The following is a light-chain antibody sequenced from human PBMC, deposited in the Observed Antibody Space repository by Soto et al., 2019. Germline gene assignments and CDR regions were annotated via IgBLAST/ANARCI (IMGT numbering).Light chain of an antibody. Sequence: QSALTQPASVSGSPGQSITISCTGTSSDVGGYNYVSWYQQHPGKAPKLMIYDVSNRPSGVSNRFSGSKSGNTASLTISGLQAEDEADSCSSSYTSSGTLGHVLFGGGTKLTVL. CDR2: DVS. CDR1: SSDVGGYNY. J-gene: IGLJ2*01. V-gene: IGLV2-14*03. CDR3: SSYTSSGTLGHVL.